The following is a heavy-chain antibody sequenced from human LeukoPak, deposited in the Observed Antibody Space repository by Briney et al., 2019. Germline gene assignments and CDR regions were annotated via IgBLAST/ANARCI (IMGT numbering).Heavy chain of an antibody. J-gene: IGHJ3*02. Sequence: GESLKISCKGSGYSFTSYWIGWVRQMPGKGLEWMGIIYPGDSDTRCSPSFQGQVTISADKSISTAYLQWSSLKASDTAMYYCARRSSPGDYGDYEDAFDIWGQGTMVTVSS. CDR2: IYPGDSDT. D-gene: IGHD4-17*01. V-gene: IGHV5-51*01. CDR1: GYSFTSYW. CDR3: ARRSSPGDYGDYEDAFDI.